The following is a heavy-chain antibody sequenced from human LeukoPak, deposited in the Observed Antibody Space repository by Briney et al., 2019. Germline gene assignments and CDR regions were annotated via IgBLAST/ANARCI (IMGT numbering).Heavy chain of an antibody. V-gene: IGHV1-46*01. CDR1: GYTFTSYH. CDR2: INPFSGNT. CDR3: ATGILNGDYGRSQLDY. J-gene: IGHJ4*02. Sequence: GASVKVSCKASGYTFTSYHMHWVRQAPGQGLEWMGIINPFSGNTNHAQKFQGRVTMTRDTSTSTVYMELSSLRSEDTAVYYCATGILNGDYGRSQLDYWGQGTLVTVSS. D-gene: IGHD4-17*01.